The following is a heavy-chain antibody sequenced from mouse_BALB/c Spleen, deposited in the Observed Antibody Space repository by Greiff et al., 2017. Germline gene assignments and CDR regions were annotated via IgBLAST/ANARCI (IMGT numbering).Heavy chain of an antibody. CDR1: GFTFSSYA. V-gene: IGHV5-9-3*01. CDR2: ISSGGSYT. CDR3: ARHAGLRRYAMDY. D-gene: IGHD2-2*01. Sequence: EVMLVESGGGLVKPGGSLKLSCAASGFTFSSYAMSWVRQTPEKRLEWVATISSGGSYTYYPDSVKGRFTISRDNAKNTLYLQMSSLRSEDTAMYYCARHAGLRRYAMDYWGQGTSVTVSS. J-gene: IGHJ4*01.